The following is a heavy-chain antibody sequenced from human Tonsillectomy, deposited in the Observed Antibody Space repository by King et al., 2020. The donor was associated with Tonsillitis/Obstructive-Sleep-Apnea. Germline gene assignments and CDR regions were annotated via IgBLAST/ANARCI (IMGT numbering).Heavy chain of an antibody. J-gene: IGHJ4*02. V-gene: IGHV4-31*03. Sequence: VQLQESGPGLVKPSQTLSLTCTVSGGSISSGGYYWSWIRQHPGKGLEWIGYIYYSGSTYYNPSLNSRVTISVDTSKNQFSLKLSSVTAADTAVYYCARYYDYPKIYDYWGQGTLVTVSS. CDR3: ARYYDYPKIYDY. CDR2: IYYSGST. D-gene: IGHD3-22*01. CDR1: GGSISSGGYY.